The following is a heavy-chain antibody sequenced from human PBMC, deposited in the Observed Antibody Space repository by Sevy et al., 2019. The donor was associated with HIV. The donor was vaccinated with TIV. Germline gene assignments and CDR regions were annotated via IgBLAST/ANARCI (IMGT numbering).Heavy chain of an antibody. Sequence: GGSLRLSCAASGFNFSIYGMHWVRQAPGKGLEWVALIRYDGTNKYYRDTVKGRFTISRDNSKNTLFLQMNSLRAEDTALYYCVRGRDYGNFDFWGQGTLVTVSS. CDR2: IRYDGTNK. J-gene: IGHJ4*02. CDR3: VRGRDYGNFDF. D-gene: IGHD4-17*01. V-gene: IGHV3-33*01. CDR1: GFNFSIYG.